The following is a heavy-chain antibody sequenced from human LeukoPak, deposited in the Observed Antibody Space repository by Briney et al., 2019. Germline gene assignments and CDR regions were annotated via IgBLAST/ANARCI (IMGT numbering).Heavy chain of an antibody. J-gene: IGHJ4*02. CDR2: IYSGGST. D-gene: IGHD5-18*01. CDR1: GFTVSSNY. CDR3: ARERGYSYGYSDY. V-gene: IGHV3-53*01. Sequence: GGSLRLSCAASGFTVSSNYMSWVRQAPGKGLEWVSVIYSGGSTYYADSVKGRFTISRDNARNSLYLQMNSLRAEDTAVYYCARERGYSYGYSDYWGQGTLVTVSS.